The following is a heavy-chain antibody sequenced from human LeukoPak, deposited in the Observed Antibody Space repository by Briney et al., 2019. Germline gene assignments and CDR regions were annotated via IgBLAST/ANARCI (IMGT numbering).Heavy chain of an antibody. V-gene: IGHV4-34*01. CDR2: INLSGST. CDR1: GGSFSGYY. Sequence: SETLSLTCAVYGGSFSGYYWSWIRQPPGKGLEWIGEINLSGSTNYNPSLKSRVTISVDTSKNQFSLKLSSVTAADTAAYYCARGKGSGWFSYYFDYWGQGTLVTVSS. D-gene: IGHD6-19*01. J-gene: IGHJ4*02. CDR3: ARGKGSGWFSYYFDY.